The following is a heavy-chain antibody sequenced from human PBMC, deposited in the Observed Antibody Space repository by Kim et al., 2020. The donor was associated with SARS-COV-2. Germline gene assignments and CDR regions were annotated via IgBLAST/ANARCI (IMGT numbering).Heavy chain of an antibody. J-gene: IGHJ6*02. CDR1: GFTFSSYA. V-gene: IGHV3-23*01. CDR3: AKGYSGYDLDGYYYYYGMDV. D-gene: IGHD5-12*01. CDR2: ISGSGGST. Sequence: GGSLRLSCAASGFTFSSYAMSWVRQAPGKGLEWVSAISGSGGSTYYADSVKGRFTISRDNSKNTLYLQMNSLRAEDTAVYYCAKGYSGYDLDGYYYYYGMDVWGQGTTVTVSS.